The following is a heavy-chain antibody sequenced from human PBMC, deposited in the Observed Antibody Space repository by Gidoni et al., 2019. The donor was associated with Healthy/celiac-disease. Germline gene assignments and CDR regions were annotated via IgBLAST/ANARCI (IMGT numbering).Heavy chain of an antibody. Sequence: QVQLVESGGGVVQPGRSLRLSCAASGFTFSSYAMHWVRQAPGKGLEWVAVISYDGSNKYYADSVKGRFTISRDNSKNTLYLQMNSLRAEDTAVYYCARDLERITMTFDYWGQGTLVTVSS. CDR2: ISYDGSNK. D-gene: IGHD3-22*01. V-gene: IGHV3-30-3*01. J-gene: IGHJ4*02. CDR3: ARDLERITMTFDY. CDR1: GFTFSSYA.